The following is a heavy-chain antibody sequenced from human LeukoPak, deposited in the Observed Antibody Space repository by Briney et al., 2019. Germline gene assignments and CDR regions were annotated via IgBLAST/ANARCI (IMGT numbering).Heavy chain of an antibody. CDR1: GFTFSTYT. CDR3: ARGFEYYFDY. V-gene: IGHV3-23*01. CDR2: ISVSGVGT. D-gene: IGHD3-10*01. J-gene: IGHJ4*02. Sequence: GGSLRLSCVASGFTFSTYTMSWVRQAPGKGLEWVSAISVSGVGTYYADSVKGRFTISRDNSKSTLYLQMHSLRAEDSAVYYCARGFEYYFDYWGQGTLVTVSS.